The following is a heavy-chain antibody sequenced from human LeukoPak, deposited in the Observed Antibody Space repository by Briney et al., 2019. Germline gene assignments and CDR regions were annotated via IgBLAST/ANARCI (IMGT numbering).Heavy chain of an antibody. CDR2: ITTYNGNT. CDR3: ARLSPPIASFCSGGTCYSGGFDP. J-gene: IGHJ5*02. CDR1: GYTFINYG. Sequence: SVKVSCKASGYTFINYGITWVRQAPGQGLEWMGWITTYNGNTYYAQNFQGRVTMTAGTSTSTAYMEVRSLRSDDTAVYYCARLSPPIASFCSGGTCYSGGFDPWGQGTLVTVSS. D-gene: IGHD2-15*01. V-gene: IGHV1-18*01.